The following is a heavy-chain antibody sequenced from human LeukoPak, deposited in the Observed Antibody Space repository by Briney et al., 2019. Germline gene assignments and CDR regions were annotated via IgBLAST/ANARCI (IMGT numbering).Heavy chain of an antibody. CDR2: IKGDGSKI. V-gene: IGHV3-7*01. CDR1: GFTFSRYW. CDR3: ARDESPGDNNGWYDAFDI. D-gene: IGHD6-19*01. J-gene: IGHJ3*02. Sequence: GGSLRLSCAASGFTFSRYWMTWVRQAPGKGLEWVANIKGDGSKINYADSVRGRFTISRDNAKSSLYLQMNRLRAEDTALYYCARDESPGDNNGWYDAFDIWGQGTMVTVSS.